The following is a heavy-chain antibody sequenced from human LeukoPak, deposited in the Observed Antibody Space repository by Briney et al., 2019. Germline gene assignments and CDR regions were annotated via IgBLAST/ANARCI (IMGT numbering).Heavy chain of an antibody. D-gene: IGHD3-22*01. CDR2: ISGSGGST. CDR1: GFTFSSYA. CDR3: AKVLSSTPDYYDSSGYYYYFDY. J-gene: IGHJ4*02. V-gene: IGHV3-23*01. Sequence: PGGSLRLSCAASGFTFSSYAMSWVRQAPGKGLEWVSAISGSGGSTYYADSVKGRFTISRDNSKNTLYLQMNSLRAEDTAVYYCAKVLSSTPDYYDSSGYYYYFDYWGQGTLVTVSS.